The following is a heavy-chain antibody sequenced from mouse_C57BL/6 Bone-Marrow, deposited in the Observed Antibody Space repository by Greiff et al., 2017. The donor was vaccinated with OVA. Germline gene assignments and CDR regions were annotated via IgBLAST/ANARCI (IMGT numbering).Heavy chain of an antibody. CDR2: IRNKANNHAT. J-gene: IGHJ2*01. V-gene: IGHV6-6*01. CDR3: TRDGSSYGFDY. D-gene: IGHD1-1*01. Sequence: EVKVEESGGGLVQPGGSMKLSCAASGFTFSDAWMDWVRQSPEKGLEWVAEIRNKANNHATYYAESVKGRFTISRDDSKSSVYLQMNSLRAEDTGIYYCTRDGSSYGFDYWGQGTTLTVSS. CDR1: GFTFSDAW.